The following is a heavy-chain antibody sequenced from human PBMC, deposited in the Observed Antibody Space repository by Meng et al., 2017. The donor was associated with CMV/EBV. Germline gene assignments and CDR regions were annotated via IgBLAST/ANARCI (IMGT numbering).Heavy chain of an antibody. CDR3: ARGDYYDSSGYYLRTLFDY. J-gene: IGHJ4*02. CDR1: SFRCYT. D-gene: IGHD3-22*01. CDR2: IKHSGST. V-gene: IGHV4-34*01. Sequence: SFRCYTWSWIRQPPGKGLEWIGEIKHSGSTNYNPSLKSRVTISVDTFKNQFSLKLSSVTAADTAVYYCARGDYYDSSGYYLRTLFDYWGQGTLVTVSS.